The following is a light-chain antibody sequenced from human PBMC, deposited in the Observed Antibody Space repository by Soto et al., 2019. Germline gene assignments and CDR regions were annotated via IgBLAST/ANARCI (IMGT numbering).Light chain of an antibody. Sequence: EAVLTQSPGTVSLSPGERATLSCRSSQTVSSNFLAWYQRKPGQAPRLLIYGASDRATGVPDRFTGSGSGTDFTLTIRRMAPEDFAAYYCQQYGNPPQTFGQGTKVDIK. V-gene: IGKV3-20*01. J-gene: IGKJ1*01. CDR3: QQYGNPPQT. CDR1: QTVSSNF. CDR2: GAS.